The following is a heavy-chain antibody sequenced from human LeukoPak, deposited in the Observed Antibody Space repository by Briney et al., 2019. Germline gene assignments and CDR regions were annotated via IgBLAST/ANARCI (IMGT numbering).Heavy chain of an antibody. CDR3: AREGYYDSSGTPSGDYYYYMDV. D-gene: IGHD3-22*01. V-gene: IGHV1-18*01. CDR2: ISAYNGNT. J-gene: IGHJ6*03. Sequence: ASVKVSCMASGYTFTSYGISWVRQAPGQGLEWMGWISAYNGNTNYAQKLQGRVTMTTDTSTSTAYMELRSLRSDDTAVYYCAREGYYDSSGTPSGDYYYYMDVWGKGTTVTVSS. CDR1: GYTFTSYG.